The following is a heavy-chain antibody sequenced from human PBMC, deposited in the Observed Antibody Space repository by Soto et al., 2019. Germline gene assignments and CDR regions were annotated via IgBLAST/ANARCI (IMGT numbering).Heavy chain of an antibody. CDR1: GYTFTSYG. Sequence: ASVKVSGKASGYTFTSYGISCVRRAPGQVLAWMGWISAYNGNTNYAQKLQRRVTMTTDTSTSTGCMEQGSLRSDDTAVYYCAIFGQSFDVWSGPSGGWFCPWGPGTLVPVSS. CDR3: AIFGQSFDVWSGPSGGWFCP. V-gene: IGHV1-18*04. J-gene: IGHJ5*02. D-gene: IGHD3-3*01. CDR2: ISAYNGNT.